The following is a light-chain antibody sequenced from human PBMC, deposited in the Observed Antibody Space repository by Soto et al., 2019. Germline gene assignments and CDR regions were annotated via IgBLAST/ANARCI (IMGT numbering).Light chain of an antibody. CDR1: QSVGSY. CDR3: QQRSNWLT. CDR2: DAS. J-gene: IGKJ4*01. Sequence: EIVLTQSPATLSLSPGERATLSCRASQSVGSYLAWYQQKPGQAPRLLIYDASNRSTGLPARFSGSGSGTGFTLTISSLEPEDFAVYFCQQRSNWLTFGGGTKVEIK. V-gene: IGKV3-11*01.